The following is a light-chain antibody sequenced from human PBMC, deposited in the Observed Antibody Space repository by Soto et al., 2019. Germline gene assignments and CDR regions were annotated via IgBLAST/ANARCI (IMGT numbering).Light chain of an antibody. Sequence: EIVLTHSPGTLSLSPWEIATLSCRASQSVSSYLAWYQQKPGQAPRLLIYGASTRATGIPARFSGSGSGTEFTLTISSLQSEDFAVYYCQQYNNWPRTFGQGTKVDIK. CDR3: QQYNNWPRT. J-gene: IGKJ1*01. V-gene: IGKV3-15*01. CDR1: QSVSSY. CDR2: GAS.